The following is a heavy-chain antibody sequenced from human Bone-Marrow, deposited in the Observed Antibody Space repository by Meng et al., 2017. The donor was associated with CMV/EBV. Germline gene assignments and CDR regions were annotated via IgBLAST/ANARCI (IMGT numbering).Heavy chain of an antibody. CDR2: VYHSGYT. Sequence: SETLSLTCAVSGTSISTSNWWSWVRQPPGKGLEWIGEVYHSGYTNYNPSLKSRVTISVDTSKNHFSLKPSPVTAADTAFYYWSGGGAYLRNGFDPWGQGNLVTVSS. D-gene: IGHD1-26*01. J-gene: IGHJ5*02. V-gene: IGHV4-4*02. CDR3: SGGGAYLRNGFDP. CDR1: GTSISTSNW.